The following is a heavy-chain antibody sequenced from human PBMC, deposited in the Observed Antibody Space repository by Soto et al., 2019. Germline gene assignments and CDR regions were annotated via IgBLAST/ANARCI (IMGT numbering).Heavy chain of an antibody. CDR1: GFSLRPSGMC. CDR2: VDWDGDK. CDR3: ARRAAYSSSYFFDY. J-gene: IGHJ4*02. D-gene: IGHD6-6*01. V-gene: IGHV2-70*12. Sequence: SGPTLVNPTQTLTLTCTFSGFSLRPSGMCVSWIRQPPGKALEWLALVDWDGDKYYNTSLKTRLTISRDTSKNQVVLTMTNMDPVDTATYYCARRAAYSSSYFFDYWGQGSLVTVSS.